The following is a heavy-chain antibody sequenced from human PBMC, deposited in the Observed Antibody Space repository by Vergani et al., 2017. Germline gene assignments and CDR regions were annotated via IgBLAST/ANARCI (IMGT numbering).Heavy chain of an antibody. CDR2: INYGGRT. J-gene: IGHJ2*01. CDR3: AGGRGDNWYFDL. CDR1: GGSINPSSSF. V-gene: IGHV4-39*01. Sequence: QLQLQESGPGLVKPSETLSLICTVSGGSINPSSSFWGWIRQSPGKGLEWIGSINYGGRTYYIPSLQSRATVFVATSKNQFSLNLTSVAAADTAVYCCAGGRGDNWYFDLWGRGTLVTVSS. D-gene: IGHD3-16*01.